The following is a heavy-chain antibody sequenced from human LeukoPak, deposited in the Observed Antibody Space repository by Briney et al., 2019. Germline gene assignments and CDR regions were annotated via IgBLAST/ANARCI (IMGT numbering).Heavy chain of an antibody. CDR1: GGSISSYY. D-gene: IGHD6-13*01. V-gene: IGHV4-59*01. CDR2: IYYSGST. J-gene: IGHJ4*02. CDR3: ARVEGDSSSWPSFDY. Sequence: SETLSLTCTVSGGSISSYYWSWIRQPPGKGLEWIGYIYYSGSTNYNPSLKSRVTISVDMSKNQFSLKLSSVTAADTAVYYCARVEGDSSSWPSFDYWGQGTLVTVSS.